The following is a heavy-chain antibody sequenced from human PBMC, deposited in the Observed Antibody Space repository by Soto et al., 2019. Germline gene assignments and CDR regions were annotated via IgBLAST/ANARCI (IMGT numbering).Heavy chain of an antibody. Sequence: QVQLVQSGAEEKKPGASVKVSCKASGYIFTGYAMHWVRQAPGQRLEWMGWINAGNGNTKYSQKFQGRVTITRDTSASAAYMELSSLSSEDTAVYYCARAVAVAADFDYWGQGTLVTVSS. D-gene: IGHD6-19*01. CDR2: INAGNGNT. CDR1: GYIFTGYA. CDR3: ARAVAVAADFDY. V-gene: IGHV1-3*05. J-gene: IGHJ4*02.